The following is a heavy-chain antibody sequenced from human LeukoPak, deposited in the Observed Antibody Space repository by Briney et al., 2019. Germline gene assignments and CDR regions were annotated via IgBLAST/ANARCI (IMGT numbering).Heavy chain of an antibody. J-gene: IGHJ4*02. Sequence: GGSLRLSCAASGFTFSSYGMHWVRQAPGKGLEWVAVIWYDGSNKYYADSVKGRFTISRDNSKNTLYLQMNSLRAEDTAVYYCARDLLPPKYCSGGSCPFDYWGQGTLVTVSS. D-gene: IGHD2-15*01. V-gene: IGHV3-33*01. CDR1: GFTFSSYG. CDR2: IWYDGSNK. CDR3: ARDLLPPKYCSGGSCPFDY.